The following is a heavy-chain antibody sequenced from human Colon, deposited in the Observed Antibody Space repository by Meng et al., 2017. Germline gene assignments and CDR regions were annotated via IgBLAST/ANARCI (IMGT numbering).Heavy chain of an antibody. CDR1: GASVSSGNNY. J-gene: IGHJ4*02. V-gene: IGHV4-61*01. CDR3: AGGPWEFDY. Sequence: HERLRASGPGLLSPPETPSLTGPVSGASVSSGNNYWSWIRQPPGKGLEYIAYVDYSGSTHYNPPLKSRVTMSVDTSKKQLSLKLSSVTAADTAVYYCAGGPWEFDYWGQGTLVTVSS. D-gene: IGHD1-26*01. CDR2: VDYSGST.